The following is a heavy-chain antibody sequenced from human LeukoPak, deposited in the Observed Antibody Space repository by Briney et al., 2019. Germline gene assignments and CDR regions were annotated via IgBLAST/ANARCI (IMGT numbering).Heavy chain of an antibody. CDR2: IIPIFGTA. CDR1: GYTFTSYY. Sequence: ASVKVSCKASGYTFTSYYMHWVRQPPAQGLEWMGGIIPIFGTANYAQKFQGRVTITSDKSTSTAYMELSSLRSEDTAVYYCARAGTIFGALDYWGQGTLVTVSS. D-gene: IGHD3-3*01. CDR3: ARAGTIFGALDY. J-gene: IGHJ4*02. V-gene: IGHV1-69*06.